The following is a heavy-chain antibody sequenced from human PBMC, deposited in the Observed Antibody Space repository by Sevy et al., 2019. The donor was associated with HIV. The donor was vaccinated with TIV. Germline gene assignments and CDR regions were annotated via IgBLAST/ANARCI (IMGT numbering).Heavy chain of an antibody. Sequence: GGSLRLSCAASGLTFSNYWMHWVRQAPGKGLVWVSHISSDGSPTTYANSVKGRFTISRDNAKNALYLQMNSLRAEDTAVYYCARGQVGANLALFDYWGQGTLVTVSS. D-gene: IGHD1-26*01. CDR2: ISSDGSPT. CDR3: ARGQVGANLALFDY. V-gene: IGHV3-74*01. J-gene: IGHJ4*02. CDR1: GLTFSNYW.